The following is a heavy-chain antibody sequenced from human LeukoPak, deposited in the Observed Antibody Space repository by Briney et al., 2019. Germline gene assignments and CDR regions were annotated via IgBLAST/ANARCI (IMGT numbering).Heavy chain of an antibody. V-gene: IGHV1-2*02. CDR3: ARGGSTDSIHSCGGNCYFLDY. J-gene: IGHJ4*02. Sequence: ASVKVSCKASGYTFTGNHMHWVRQAPGQGLEWMGWINPNSGGTNYAQKFQGRVIMTRDTSIITAYMELSRLGSDDTAVYYCARGGSTDSIHSCGGNCYFLDYWGQGTLVTVSS. CDR1: GYTFTGNH. CDR2: INPNSGGT. D-gene: IGHD2-21*02.